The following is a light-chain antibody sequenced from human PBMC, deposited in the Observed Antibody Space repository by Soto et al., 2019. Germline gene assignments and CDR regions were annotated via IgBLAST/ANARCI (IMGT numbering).Light chain of an antibody. CDR3: SSYAGRNNIGV. CDR2: EVT. CDR1: SSDVGGYNY. V-gene: IGLV2-8*01. Sequence: QSALTQPPSASGSPGQSVTISCTGTSSDVGGYNYVSWYQQHPGKAPKLMIYEVTKRPSGVPDRFSGSKSGNTASLTVSGLQAEDEADYYRSSYAGRNNIGVFGTGTKLTVL. J-gene: IGLJ1*01.